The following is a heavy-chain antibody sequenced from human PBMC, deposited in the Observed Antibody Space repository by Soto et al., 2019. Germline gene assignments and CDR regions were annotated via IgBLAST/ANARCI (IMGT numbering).Heavy chain of an antibody. J-gene: IGHJ6*02. V-gene: IGHV1-69*06. Sequence: QVHLVQSGAEVKKPGSSVKVSCKASGGTFNNYAISWVRQAPGQGLEWMGGIIPILGTTNYPQNFPGRVRITADKSTSTVYMELSSLRSEDTAVYYCARGRGYEIDYYYYGRDVWGQGTTVTVSS. CDR3: ARGRGYEIDYYYYGRDV. D-gene: IGHD5-12*01. CDR2: IIPILGTT. CDR1: GGTFNNYA.